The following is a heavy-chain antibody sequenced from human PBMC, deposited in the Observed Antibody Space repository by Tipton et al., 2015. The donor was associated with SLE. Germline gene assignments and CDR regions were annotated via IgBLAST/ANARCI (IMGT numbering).Heavy chain of an antibody. CDR1: GDSVKSRY. J-gene: IGHJ6*03. CDR3: ARGREWNWSPYYMDV. D-gene: IGHD1-1*01. CDR2: RFHDGNI. Sequence: TLSLTCTVSGDSVKSRYWIWVRQPARRGREWLADRFHDGNINYNPSPKTRLTMSVDTSRDQFSLALNSVTAADTGIYYCARGREWNWSPYYMDVWGKGTTVTVSS. V-gene: IGHV4-59*02.